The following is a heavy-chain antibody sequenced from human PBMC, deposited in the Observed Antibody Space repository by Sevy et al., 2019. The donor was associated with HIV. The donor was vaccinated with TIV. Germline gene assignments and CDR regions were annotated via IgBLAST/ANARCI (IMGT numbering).Heavy chain of an antibody. Sequence: SETLSLTCTVSGGSISSGGYYWSWIRQHPGKGLEWIGYIYYSGSTYYNPSLKSRVTISVDTSKNQFSLKLSSVTAADTAVYYCARDLDYSDSSGYYYGAFDIWGQGTMVTVSS. J-gene: IGHJ3*02. CDR3: ARDLDYSDSSGYYYGAFDI. V-gene: IGHV4-31*03. D-gene: IGHD3-22*01. CDR1: GGSISSGGYY. CDR2: IYYSGST.